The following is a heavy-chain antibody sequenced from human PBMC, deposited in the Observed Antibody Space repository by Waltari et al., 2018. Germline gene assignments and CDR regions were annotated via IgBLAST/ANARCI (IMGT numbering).Heavy chain of an antibody. V-gene: IGHV3-9*01. J-gene: IGHJ3*02. D-gene: IGHD6-13*01. CDR1: GFTFDDYA. CDR2: ISWNSGSI. CDR3: AVGIAAAGPDAFDI. Sequence: EVQLVESGGGLVQPGRSLRLSCAASGFTFDDYAMHWVRQALGKGLEWVSGISWNSGSIGYADSVKGRFTISRDNAKNSLYLQMNSLRAEDTALYYCAVGIAAAGPDAFDIWGQGTMVTVSS.